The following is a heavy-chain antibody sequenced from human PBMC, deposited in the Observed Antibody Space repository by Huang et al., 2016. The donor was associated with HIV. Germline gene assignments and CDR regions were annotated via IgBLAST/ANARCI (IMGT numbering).Heavy chain of an antibody. J-gene: IGHJ2*01. V-gene: IGHV3-30-3*01. CDR3: ARDVLRGLGYFDV. CDR2: ISDDDGSTT. CDR1: GFTFSNYP. D-gene: IGHD4-17*01. Sequence: QVQLVESGGGVVQPGGSLRLACAASGFTFSNYPMHWVRQAPGKGLEWVAVISDDDGSTTYFADSVKGRFTISRDNSKNTAYLQMSSLRADDTAVFYCARDVLRGLGYFDVWGRGTLVTVSS.